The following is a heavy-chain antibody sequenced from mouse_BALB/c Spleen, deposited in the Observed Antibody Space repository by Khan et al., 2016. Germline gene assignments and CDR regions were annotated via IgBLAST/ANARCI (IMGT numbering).Heavy chain of an antibody. D-gene: IGHD1-1*01. V-gene: IGHV3-2*02. CDR3: ARDYYGSSYFDY. CDR2: ISYSGST. CDR1: ASSITSDYA. J-gene: IGHJ2*01. Sequence: EVQLQESGPGLVKPSQSLSPTCTVTASSITSDYAWNWIRQFPGNKLEWMGYISYSGSTSYNPSLKSRISITRDTSKNHFFLQLNSVTTEDTATYYCARDYYGSSYFDYWGQGTTLTVSS.